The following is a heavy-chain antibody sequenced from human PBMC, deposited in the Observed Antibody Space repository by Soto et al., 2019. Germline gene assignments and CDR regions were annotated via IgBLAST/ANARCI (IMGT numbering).Heavy chain of an antibody. V-gene: IGHV4-31*03. J-gene: IGHJ5*02. Sequence: QVQLQESGPGLVKPSQTLSLTCTVSGGSISSGGYYWSWIRQHPGKGLEWIGYIYYSGSTYYNPSLKSRVTISVDTSKNQFSLKLSSVTAADTAVSYCAREAVDMVYGVDPWGQGTLVTVSS. CDR1: GGSISSGGYY. CDR2: IYYSGST. CDR3: AREAVDMVYGVDP. D-gene: IGHD2-8*01.